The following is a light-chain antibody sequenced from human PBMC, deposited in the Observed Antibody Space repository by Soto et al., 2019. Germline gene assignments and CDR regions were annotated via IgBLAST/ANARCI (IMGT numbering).Light chain of an antibody. V-gene: IGLV2-23*02. CDR2: EVS. CDR1: SSDVGNYNL. Sequence: QSVLTQPASVSGSPGQSITISCTGTSSDVGNYNLVSWYQQHPGEAPKLMISEVSKRPSGVSDRFSGSKSGSTASLTISGLQAEDEADYHCCSYAGSSTLYVFGTGTKLTVL. J-gene: IGLJ1*01. CDR3: CSYAGSSTLYV.